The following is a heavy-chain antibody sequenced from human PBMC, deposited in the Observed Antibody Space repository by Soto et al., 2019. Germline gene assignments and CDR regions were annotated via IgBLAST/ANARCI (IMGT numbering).Heavy chain of an antibody. CDR2: ISDSGRTI. J-gene: IGHJ6*02. CDR1: GFTFSSYE. D-gene: IGHD3-3*01. V-gene: IGHV3-48*03. Sequence: PGGSLRLSCSACGFTFSSYEMNWVRQAPGKXLEWVSYISDSGRTIYYADSVKGRFTVSRDDAQNSVYLQMDSLRAEDTAVYYCARDLLHYDFWSGYSAYFYYGMDVWGPGTTVTVSS. CDR3: ARDLLHYDFWSGYSAYFYYGMDV.